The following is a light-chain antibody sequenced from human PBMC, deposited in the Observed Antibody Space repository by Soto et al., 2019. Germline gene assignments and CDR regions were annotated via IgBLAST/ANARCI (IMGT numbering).Light chain of an antibody. V-gene: IGLV1-40*01. CDR3: QSYDSSLSGVV. CDR1: SSNIGAGYD. CDR2: GNS. J-gene: IGLJ2*01. Sequence: QSVLTQPPSVSGAPGQRVTISCTGSSSNIGAGYDVHWYQQLPGTATKLLIYGNSNRPSGFPDRFSGSKSGASASLAITGLQAEDEADYYCQSYDSSLSGVVFGGGTKLTVL.